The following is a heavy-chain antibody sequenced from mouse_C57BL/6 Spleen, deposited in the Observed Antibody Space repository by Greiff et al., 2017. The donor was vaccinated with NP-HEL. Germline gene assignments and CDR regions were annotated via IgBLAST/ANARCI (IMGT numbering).Heavy chain of an antibody. Sequence: QVQLQQSGPELVKPGASVKISCKASGYAFSSSWMNWVKQRPGKGLEWIGRIYPGDGDTNYNGKFKGKATLTADKSSSTAYMQLSSLTSEDSAVYFCARGDGYYATGDWGQGTTRTVSS. D-gene: IGHD2-3*01. CDR1: GYAFSSSW. CDR3: ARGDGYYATGD. V-gene: IGHV1-82*01. CDR2: IYPGDGDT. J-gene: IGHJ2*01.